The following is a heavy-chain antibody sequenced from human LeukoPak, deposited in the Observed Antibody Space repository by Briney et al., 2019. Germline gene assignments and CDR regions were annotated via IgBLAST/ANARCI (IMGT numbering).Heavy chain of an antibody. Sequence: SETLSLTCTVSGGSISSSSYYWGWIRQPPGKGLEWIGSIYYSGSTYYNPSLKSRVTISVDTSKNQFSLKLSSVTAADTAVYYCARVLLIAAPRYYYYYYMDVWGKGTTVTVSS. CDR2: IYYSGST. CDR1: GGSISSSSYY. V-gene: IGHV4-39*07. CDR3: ARVLLIAAPRYYYYYYMDV. J-gene: IGHJ6*03. D-gene: IGHD6-13*01.